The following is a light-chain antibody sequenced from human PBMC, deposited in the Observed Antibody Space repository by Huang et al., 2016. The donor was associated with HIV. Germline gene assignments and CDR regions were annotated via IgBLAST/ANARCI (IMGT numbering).Light chain of an antibody. CDR1: QDISSA. CDR3: QQFDNFLLT. J-gene: IGKJ4*01. CDR2: DAY. Sequence: AIQLTQSPSSLAASVGDRVTITCRASQDISSALAWYQQKPGKAPKLLIYDAYTLESGVPSRFSGSGSGTDFTLTISSLQPEDFATYYCQQFDNFLLTFGGGTKVEIE. V-gene: IGKV1D-13*01.